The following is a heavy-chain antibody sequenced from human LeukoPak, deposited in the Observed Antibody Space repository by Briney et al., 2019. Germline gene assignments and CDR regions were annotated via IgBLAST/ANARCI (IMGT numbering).Heavy chain of an antibody. V-gene: IGHV4-34*01. CDR2: INHSGST. CDR1: GGSFSGYY. Sequence: PSETLSLTCAVYGGSFSGYYWSWFRQPPGKGLEWIGEINHSGSTDYNPSLKSRVTISVDTSKNKVSLKLSSVTAADTAVYYCAHSSDYHQYWGQGTLVTVSS. CDR3: AHSSDYHQY. J-gene: IGHJ1*01. D-gene: IGHD3-22*01.